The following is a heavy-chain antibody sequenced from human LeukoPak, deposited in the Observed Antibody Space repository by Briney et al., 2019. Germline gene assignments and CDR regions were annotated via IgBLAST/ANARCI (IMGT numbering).Heavy chain of an antibody. CDR1: GFTYNDYY. Sequence: GGSLRLSCAASGFTYNDYYMSWIRQAPGKGLEWLSYINIGGTNTHYADSVKGRFTISRDNAKKSLYLEMNNLRAEDTAVYYCATDGAGFDTWGQGVLVTVSS. V-gene: IGHV3-11*01. CDR2: INIGGTNT. J-gene: IGHJ5*02. CDR3: ATDGAGFDT.